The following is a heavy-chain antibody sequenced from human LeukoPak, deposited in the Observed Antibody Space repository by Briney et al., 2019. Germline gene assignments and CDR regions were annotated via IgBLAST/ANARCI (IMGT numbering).Heavy chain of an antibody. D-gene: IGHD6-13*01. V-gene: IGHV4-39*01. CDR3: ARLPNEIAAAGYFDY. CDR2: IYYSGST. CDR1: GGSISSSSYY. Sequence: SETLSLTCTVSGGSISSSSYYWGWIRQPPGKGLEWIGSIYYSGSTYYNPSLKSRVTISVDTSKIQFSLKLSSVTAADTAVYYCARLPNEIAAAGYFDYWGQGTLVTVSS. J-gene: IGHJ4*02.